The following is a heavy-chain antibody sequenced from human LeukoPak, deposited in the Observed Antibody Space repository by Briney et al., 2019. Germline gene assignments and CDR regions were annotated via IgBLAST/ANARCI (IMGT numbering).Heavy chain of an antibody. J-gene: IGHJ4*02. D-gene: IGHD2-21*02. V-gene: IGHV3-30-3*01. Sequence: RRSMTLSCAVSGSTFTLYAMHCDRQAPGKGLEWVAVISHDGSNQQYADSVRGQVTISRDNSKSTLYLQMASLRAGDTAVYYCARQGDTGSWYFDYWGQGTLVTVSS. CDR1: GSTFTLYA. CDR3: ARQGDTGSWYFDY. CDR2: ISHDGSNQ.